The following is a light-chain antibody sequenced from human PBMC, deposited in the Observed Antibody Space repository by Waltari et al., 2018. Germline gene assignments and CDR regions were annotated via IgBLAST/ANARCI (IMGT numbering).Light chain of an antibody. J-gene: IGKJ4*01. Sequence: NVLTQSPGTLSLSPGERATLSSRASQIVSNNYLAWYQQQPGQAPRLFIYGVSSRATGIPDRFSGSGSGTDFTLTISRLEPEDSAVYFCHLYGSARTFGGGTKVEIK. CDR3: HLYGSART. CDR1: QIVSNNY. CDR2: GVS. V-gene: IGKV3-20*01.